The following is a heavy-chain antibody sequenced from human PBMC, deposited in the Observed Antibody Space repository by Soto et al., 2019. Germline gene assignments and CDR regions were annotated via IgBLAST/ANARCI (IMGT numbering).Heavy chain of an antibody. D-gene: IGHD5-18*01. J-gene: IGHJ1*01. CDR1: GFTFSSYS. CDR3: ASLVGYSYLYQH. Sequence: GGSLRLSCAASGFTFSSYSMNWVRDAPGKGLEWVSYISSSSSTLYYADSVKGRFTISRDNAKNSLYLQMNSLRDEDTAVYYCASLVGYSYLYQHWGQGTLVTVSS. V-gene: IGHV3-48*02. CDR2: ISSSSSTL.